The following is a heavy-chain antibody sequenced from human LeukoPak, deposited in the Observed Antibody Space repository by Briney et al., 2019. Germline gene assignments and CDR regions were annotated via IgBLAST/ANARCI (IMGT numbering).Heavy chain of an antibody. CDR3: ARQDIVVVPAAQQENWFDP. J-gene: IGHJ5*02. CDR1: GYAISSGYY. D-gene: IGHD2-2*01. CDR2: IYHSGST. V-gene: IGHV4-38-2*01. Sequence: SETLSLTGAVSGYAISSGYYWGWIRHPPGKGQGWIGSIYHSGSTYYNPSLKSRVTISVDTTKNQFSLKLSSVTAADTAVYYCARQDIVVVPAAQQENWFDPWGQGTLVTVSS.